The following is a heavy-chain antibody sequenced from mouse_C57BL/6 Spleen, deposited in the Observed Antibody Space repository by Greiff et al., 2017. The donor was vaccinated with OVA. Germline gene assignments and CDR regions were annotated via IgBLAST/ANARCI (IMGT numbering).Heavy chain of an antibody. CDR2: IYPGSGNT. CDR1: GYTFTDYY. J-gene: IGHJ3*01. CDR3: ARDDDGYYVFAY. V-gene: IGHV1-76*01. D-gene: IGHD2-3*01. Sequence: QVQLQQSGAELVRPGASVKLSCKASGYTFTDYYINWVKQRPGQGLEWIARIYPGSGNTYYNEKFKGKATLTAEKSSSTAYMQLSSLTSEDSAVYFCARDDDGYYVFAYWGQGTLVTVSA.